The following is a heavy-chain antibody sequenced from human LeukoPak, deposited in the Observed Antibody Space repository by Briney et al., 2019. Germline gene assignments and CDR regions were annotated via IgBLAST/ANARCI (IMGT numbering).Heavy chain of an antibody. CDR1: GGTFSSYA. V-gene: IGHV1-69*05. J-gene: IGHJ3*02. Sequence: SVKVSCKASGGTFSSYAISLVRQAPGQGLEWMGRIIPIFGTANYAQKFQGRVTITTDESTSTAYMQLSSLRSEDTAVYYCAKRGLRYFDPGAFDIWGQGTMVTVSS. CDR3: AKRGLRYFDPGAFDI. CDR2: IIPIFGTA. D-gene: IGHD3-9*01.